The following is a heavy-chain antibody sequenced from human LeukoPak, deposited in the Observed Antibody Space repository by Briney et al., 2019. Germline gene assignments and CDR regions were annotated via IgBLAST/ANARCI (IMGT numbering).Heavy chain of an antibody. CDR3: AREKVPYYDILTGYQDGYYFDY. CDR2: IYSGGST. V-gene: IGHV3-53*01. Sequence: GGSLRLSCAASGFSFSTYTMAWVRQAPGKGLEWVSVIYSGGSTYYADSVKGRFTISRDNSKNTLYLQMNSLRAEDTAVYYCAREKVPYYDILTGYQDGYYFDYWGQGTLVTVSS. CDR1: GFSFSTYT. J-gene: IGHJ4*02. D-gene: IGHD3-9*01.